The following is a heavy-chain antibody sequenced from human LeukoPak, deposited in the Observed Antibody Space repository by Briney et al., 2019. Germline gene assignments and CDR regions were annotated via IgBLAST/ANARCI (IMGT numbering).Heavy chain of an antibody. Sequence: ASVKVSCKASGYTFTGYYMHWVRQAPGQGLEWMGWINPNSGGTNYAQKFQGRVTMTRDTSISTAYMELSRLRSDDTAVYYCARGVLRFLEHEDYFDYWGQGTLVTVSS. CDR3: ARGVLRFLEHEDYFDY. CDR1: GYTFTGYY. V-gene: IGHV1-2*02. CDR2: INPNSGGT. J-gene: IGHJ4*02. D-gene: IGHD3-3*01.